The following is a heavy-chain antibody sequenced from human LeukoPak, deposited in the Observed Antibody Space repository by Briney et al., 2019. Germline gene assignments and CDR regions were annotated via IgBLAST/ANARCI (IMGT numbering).Heavy chain of an antibody. J-gene: IGHJ5*02. CDR1: GYSISSGYY. D-gene: IGHD6-13*01. V-gene: IGHV4-38-2*02. Sequence: RPSETLSLTCTVSGYSISSGYYWGWIRQPPGKGLEWIGSIYYSGSTYYNPSLKSRVTISVDTSKNQFSLKLSSVTAADTAVYYCATTYSSSWYGLSWFDPWGQGTLVTVSS. CDR2: IYYSGST. CDR3: ATTYSSSWYGLSWFDP.